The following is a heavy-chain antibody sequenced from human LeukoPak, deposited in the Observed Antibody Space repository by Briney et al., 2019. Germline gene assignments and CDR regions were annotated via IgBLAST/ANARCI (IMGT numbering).Heavy chain of an antibody. V-gene: IGHV3-30-3*01. D-gene: IGHD5-12*01. CDR3: ARERDPGYDYGFDY. J-gene: IGHJ4*02. CDR2: ISYDGSNK. Sequence: HPGGSLRLSCAASGFTFSSYAMHWVRQAPGKGLEWVAVISYDGSNKYYADSVKGRFTISRDNSKNTLYLQMNSLRAEDTAVYYCARERDPGYDYGFDYWGQGTLVTVSS. CDR1: GFTFSSYA.